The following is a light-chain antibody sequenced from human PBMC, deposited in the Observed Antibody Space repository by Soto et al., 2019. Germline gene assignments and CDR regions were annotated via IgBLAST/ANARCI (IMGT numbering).Light chain of an antibody. V-gene: IGLV2-14*01. CDR2: EVS. J-gene: IGLJ3*02. CDR1: SSDVGGYNY. CDR3: SSYTSSSPWV. Sequence: SALTQPASVSGSPGQSITISCTGTSSDVGGYNYVSWYQQHPGKAPKLMIYEVSNRPSGVSNRFSGSKSGNTASLTISGLQAEDEADYYCSSYTSSSPWVFGGGTKLTVL.